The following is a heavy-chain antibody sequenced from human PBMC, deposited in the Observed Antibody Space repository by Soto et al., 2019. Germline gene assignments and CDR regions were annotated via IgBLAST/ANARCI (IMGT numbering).Heavy chain of an antibody. CDR1: GFTVSSNY. Sequence: GGSLRLSCSASGFTVSSNYMSWVRQAPGKGLEWVSVIYSGGSTYYADSVKGRFTISRDNSKNTLYLQMNSLRAEDTAVYYCARDDYDILTGYYSSDYWGQGTLVTVSS. V-gene: IGHV3-66*01. D-gene: IGHD3-9*01. J-gene: IGHJ4*02. CDR2: IYSGGST. CDR3: ARDDYDILTGYYSSDY.